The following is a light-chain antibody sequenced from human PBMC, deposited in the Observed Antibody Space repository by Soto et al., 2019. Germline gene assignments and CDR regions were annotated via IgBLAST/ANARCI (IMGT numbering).Light chain of an antibody. CDR2: WAS. J-gene: IGKJ1*01. Sequence: DIVMTQSPDSVAVSLGERATINCKSSQSVLSSSNNKKYLGWYQQKAGKPPKLLIYWASTRGSGVPDRFSGSGSGTDFPLTISSLQAEDVAVYYCQQYYGTPRAFGPGTKVEDK. CDR3: QQYYGTPRA. V-gene: IGKV4-1*01. CDR1: QSVLSSSNNKKY.